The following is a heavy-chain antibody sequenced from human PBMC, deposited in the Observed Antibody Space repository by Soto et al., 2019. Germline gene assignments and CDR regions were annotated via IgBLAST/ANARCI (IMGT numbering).Heavy chain of an antibody. V-gene: IGHV4-39*01. J-gene: IGHJ6*02. CDR3: ASQQLVHYYYGMDV. CDR2: IYYSGST. CDR1: GGFISSSSYY. D-gene: IGHD6-13*01. Sequence: QLQLQESGPGLVKPSETLSLTCTVSGGFISSSSYYWGWIRQPPGKRLELIGSIYYSGSTYYNPSLKRRVPLSRNPFKDQFSLELRSVTAADPAVDYCASQQLVHYYYGMDVWGQGTTVTVSS.